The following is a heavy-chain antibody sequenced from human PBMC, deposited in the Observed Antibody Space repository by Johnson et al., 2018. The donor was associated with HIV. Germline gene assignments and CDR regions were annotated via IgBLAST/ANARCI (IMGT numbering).Heavy chain of an antibody. CDR2: IWYDGGNK. Sequence: VQLVESGGGVVQPGRSLGLSCAASGFTFSSYGMHWVRQAPGKGLDWVAVIWYDGGNKYYADSVKGRFTISRDNSKNTLYLQMNSLRAEDTAVYYCARDTVVTPPHDAFDIWGQGTMVTVSS. D-gene: IGHD4-23*01. CDR3: ARDTVVTPPHDAFDI. J-gene: IGHJ3*02. CDR1: GFTFSSYG. V-gene: IGHV3-33*01.